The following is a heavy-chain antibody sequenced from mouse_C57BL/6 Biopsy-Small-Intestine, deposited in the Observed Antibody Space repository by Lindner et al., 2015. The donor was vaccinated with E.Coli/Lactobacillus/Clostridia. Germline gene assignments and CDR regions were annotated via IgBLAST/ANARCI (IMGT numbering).Heavy chain of an antibody. CDR3: ARGAYYSNYLYYYAMDY. J-gene: IGHJ4*01. Sequence: VQLQESGPELVKPGASVKISCKASGYTFTDYYINWVKQRPGQGLEWIGWIYPGSGNTKYNEKFKGKATLTVDTSSSTAYMQLSSQTSEDSAVYFCARGAYYSNYLYYYAMDYWGQGTSVTVSS. V-gene: IGHV1-84*01. CDR2: IYPGSGNT. CDR1: GYTFTDYY. D-gene: IGHD2-5*01.